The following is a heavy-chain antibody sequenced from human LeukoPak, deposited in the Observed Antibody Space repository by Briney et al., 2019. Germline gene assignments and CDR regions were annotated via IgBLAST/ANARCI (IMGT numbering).Heavy chain of an antibody. D-gene: IGHD6-13*01. Sequence: GGSLRLSCAASGFTFSSYGMHWVRQAPGKGLEWVAFIRYDGSNKYYADSVKGRFTISRDNSKNTLYLQMNSLRAEDTAVYYCAKEWRYSSSWYQYYFDSWGQGTLVTVSS. J-gene: IGHJ4*02. CDR3: AKEWRYSSSWYQYYFDS. CDR2: IRYDGSNK. V-gene: IGHV3-30*02. CDR1: GFTFSSYG.